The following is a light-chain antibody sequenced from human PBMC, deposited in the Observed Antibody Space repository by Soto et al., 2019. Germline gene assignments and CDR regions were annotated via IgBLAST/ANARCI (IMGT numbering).Light chain of an antibody. V-gene: IGKV3-20*01. CDR3: QQYGSSPPIT. CDR2: DAS. CDR1: QSVGNS. J-gene: IGKJ5*01. Sequence: EIVLTQSPATLSLSPGERASISCRASQSVGNSLAWYQQKPGQAPRLLISDASSRATGIPDRFSGSGSGTDFTLTISRLEPEDFAVYYCQQYGSSPPITFGQGTRLEIK.